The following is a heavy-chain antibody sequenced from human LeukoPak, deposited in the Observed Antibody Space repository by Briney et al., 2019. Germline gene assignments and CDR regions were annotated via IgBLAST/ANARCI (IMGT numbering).Heavy chain of an antibody. CDR2: IYYSGST. CDR3: ARETPGAGHFDY. CDR1: GGSFSGYY. D-gene: IGHD7-27*01. V-gene: IGHV4-59*01. Sequence: KASETLSLTCAVYGGSFSGYYWSWIRQPPGKGPEWIGYIYYSGSTYYNPSLKSRVTISVDTSKNQFSLKLTAVTAADTAVYYCARETPGAGHFDYWGQGSLVTVSS. J-gene: IGHJ4*02.